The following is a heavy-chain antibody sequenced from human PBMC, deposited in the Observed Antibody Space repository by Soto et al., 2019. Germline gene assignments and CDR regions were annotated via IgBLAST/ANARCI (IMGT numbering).Heavy chain of an antibody. CDR1: GFRFRDYW. CDR3: AAYCYTMTCTHFHGYS. CDR2: IKQDESDK. Sequence: PGGSLRLSCAVSGFRFRDYWMSWVRQAPGQGLEWVANIKQDESDKYYVDSVKGRFTISRANAKNALYMQMNSLRVEATAVYYCAAYCYTMTCTHFHGYSWGQGTQVTVSS. J-gene: IGHJ5*02. D-gene: IGHD3-16*02. V-gene: IGHV3-7*03.